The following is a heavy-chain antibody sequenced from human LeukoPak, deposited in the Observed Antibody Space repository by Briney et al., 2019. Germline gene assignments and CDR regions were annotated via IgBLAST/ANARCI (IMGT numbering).Heavy chain of an antibody. V-gene: IGHV3-21*01. CDR3: ARGVRSGRDFDY. Sequence: GGSLRLSCAASGFTFSSYSMNWVRQAPGKGLEWVSSISSSSSYIYYADSVKGRFTISRDNAKNSLYLQMNSLRAEDTAVYYCARGVRSGRDFDYWGQGTLATVSS. J-gene: IGHJ4*02. CDR2: ISSSSSYI. CDR1: GFTFSSYS. D-gene: IGHD3-10*01.